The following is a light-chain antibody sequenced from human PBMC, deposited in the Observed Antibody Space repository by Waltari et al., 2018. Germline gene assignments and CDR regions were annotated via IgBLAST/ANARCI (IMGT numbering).Light chain of an antibody. CDR1: QSISSY. V-gene: IGKV1-39*01. J-gene: IGKJ1*01. Sequence: DIQMTQSPSSLSVSVGDRVTITCRASQSISSYLNWYQQKPGKAPKLLIYAASSLQSGVPSRFSGSGSGTDFTLTISSLQPEDFATYYCQQSSSTPRTFGQGTKVEIK. CDR3: QQSSSTPRT. CDR2: AAS.